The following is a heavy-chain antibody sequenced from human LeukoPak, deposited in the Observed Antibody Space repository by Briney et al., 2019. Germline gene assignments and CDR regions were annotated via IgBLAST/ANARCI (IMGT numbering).Heavy chain of an antibody. CDR2: ISGSGGST. V-gene: IGHV3-23*01. CDR1: GFTFSSYA. CDR3: AKVPSFFIAAAGTFFYFQH. Sequence: PGGSLRLFCAASGFTFSSYAMSWVRQAPGKGLEWVSAISGSGGSTYYADSVKGRFTISRDNSKNTLYLQMNSLRAEDTAVYYCAKVPSFFIAAAGTFFYFQHWGQGTLVTVSS. D-gene: IGHD6-13*01. J-gene: IGHJ1*01.